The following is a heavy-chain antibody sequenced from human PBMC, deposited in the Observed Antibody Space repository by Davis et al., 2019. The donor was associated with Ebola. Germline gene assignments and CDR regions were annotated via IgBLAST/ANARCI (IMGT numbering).Heavy chain of an antibody. D-gene: IGHD3-22*01. J-gene: IGHJ4*02. V-gene: IGHV4-59*08. CDR1: GGSISSYY. CDR3: ASQTTYYYDSSGYYPTYYFDY. Sequence: SETLSLTCTVSGGSISSYYWSWIRQPPGKGLDWIGYIYYSGSTHYNPSLNSRVSITVDTSKNQFSLKLSSVTAADTAVYYCASQTTYYYDSSGYYPTYYFDYWGQGTLVTVSS. CDR2: IYYSGST.